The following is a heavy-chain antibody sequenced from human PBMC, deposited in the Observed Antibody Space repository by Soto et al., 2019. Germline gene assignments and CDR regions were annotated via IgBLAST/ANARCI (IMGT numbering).Heavy chain of an antibody. D-gene: IGHD6-6*01. CDR2: IYYSGST. J-gene: IGHJ4*02. V-gene: IGHV4-31*03. CDR3: ARMVYSSSWYYFDY. Sequence: SETLSLTCTVSGGSISSGGYYWSWIRQHPGKGLEWIGYIYYSGSTYYNPSLKSRVTISVDTSKNQFSLKLSSVTAADTAVYYCARMVYSSSWYYFDYWGQGTLVTVSS. CDR1: GGSISSGGYY.